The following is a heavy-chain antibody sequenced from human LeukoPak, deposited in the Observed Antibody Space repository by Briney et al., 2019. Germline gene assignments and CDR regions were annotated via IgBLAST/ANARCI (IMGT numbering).Heavy chain of an antibody. D-gene: IGHD1-26*01. V-gene: IGHV1-69*13. CDR3: ARVHPSGSYDITPYFDY. J-gene: IGHJ4*02. CDR1: GGTFSSYA. Sequence: SVKVSCKASGGTFSSYAISWVRQAPGQGLEWMGGIIPIFGTANYAQKFQGRVTITADESTSTAYMELSSLRSEDTAVYYCARVHPSGSYDITPYFDYWGQGTLVTVSS. CDR2: IIPIFGTA.